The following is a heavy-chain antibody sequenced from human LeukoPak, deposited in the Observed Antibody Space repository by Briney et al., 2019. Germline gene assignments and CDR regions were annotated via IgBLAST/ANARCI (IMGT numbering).Heavy chain of an antibody. Sequence: GGSLRLSCAASGFTFSSYAMSWVRQTPGRGLEWVSAISGSGGSTYYADSVKGRFTISRDNSKNTLYLQMNSLRAEDTAVYYCAKGQGITIFGVVSQHRGQGTLVTVSS. J-gene: IGHJ1*01. D-gene: IGHD3-3*01. CDR1: GFTFSSYA. CDR3: AKGQGITIFGVVSQH. V-gene: IGHV3-23*01. CDR2: ISGSGGST.